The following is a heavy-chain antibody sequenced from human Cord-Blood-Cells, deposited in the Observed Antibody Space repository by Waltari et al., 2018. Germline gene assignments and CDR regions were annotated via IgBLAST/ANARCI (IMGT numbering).Heavy chain of an antibody. Sequence: QVQLVQSGSEAKKPGSSVQVSCKASGGTFSSYAISWVRQAPGQGLEWMGGIIPSFGTANYAQKFQGRVTITADESTSTAYMELSSLRSEDTAVYYCARDLLKSSSWYYFDYWGQGTLVTVSS. CDR1: GGTFSSYA. CDR3: ARDLLKSSSWYYFDY. D-gene: IGHD6-13*01. V-gene: IGHV1-69*12. CDR2: IIPSFGTA. J-gene: IGHJ4*02.